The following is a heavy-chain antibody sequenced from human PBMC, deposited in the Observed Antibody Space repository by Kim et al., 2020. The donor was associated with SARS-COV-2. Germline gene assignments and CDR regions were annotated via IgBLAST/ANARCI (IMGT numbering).Heavy chain of an antibody. CDR1: GYTFTSCY. CDR3: ARWSRYYYYYGMDV. D-gene: IGHD1-26*01. CDR2: MNPNSGNT. V-gene: IGHV1-8*01. Sequence: ASVKVSRKASGYTFTSCYINWVRQATGQGLEWMGWMNPNSGNTGYAQKFQGRVTMTRNTSISTAYMELSSLRSEDTAVYYCARWSRYYYYYGMDVWGQGTTVTVSS. J-gene: IGHJ6*02.